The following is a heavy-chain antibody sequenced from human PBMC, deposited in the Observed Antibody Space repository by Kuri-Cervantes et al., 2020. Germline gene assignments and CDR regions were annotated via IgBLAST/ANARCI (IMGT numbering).Heavy chain of an antibody. D-gene: IGHD1-26*01. V-gene: IGHV3-33*06. CDR3: AKWREGTMGDYFDY. Sequence: GGSLRLSCAASGFTFSSYGMHWVRQAPGKGLEWVAVIWYDGSNKYYADSLKGRFTISRDNSKNTLFLQMNSLRAEDTAIYSCAKWREGTMGDYFDYWGQGTLVTVSS. CDR1: GFTFSSYG. J-gene: IGHJ4*02. CDR2: IWYDGSNK.